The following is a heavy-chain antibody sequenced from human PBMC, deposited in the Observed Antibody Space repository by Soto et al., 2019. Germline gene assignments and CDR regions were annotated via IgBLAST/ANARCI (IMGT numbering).Heavy chain of an antibody. CDR3: ARGRYGDY. V-gene: IGHV1-18*01. Sequence: QVHLVQSGAEVKKPGASVKLSCKASGYTFTSYGITWVRQAPGQGLEWMGWISAHNGNTDYAQKLQGRVIVTRDTSTSTAYMKLRSLRSDDTAVYYCARGRYGDYWGQGALVTVSS. CDR1: GYTFTSYG. J-gene: IGHJ4*02. CDR2: ISAHNGNT. D-gene: IGHD1-1*01.